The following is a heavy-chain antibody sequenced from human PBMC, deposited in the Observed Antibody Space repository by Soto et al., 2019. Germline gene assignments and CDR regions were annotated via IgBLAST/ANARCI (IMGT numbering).Heavy chain of an antibody. V-gene: IGHV1-69*13. CDR1: GGTFSGYA. CDR2: IIPIFGTA. CDR3: ARGVRYFDWLTSDYFDY. J-gene: IGHJ4*02. Sequence: SVKVSCKASGGTFSGYAISWVRQAPGQGLEWMGGIIPIFGTANYAQKFQGRVTITADESTSTAYMELSSLRSEDTAVYYCARGVRYFDWLTSDYFDYWGQGTLVTVSS. D-gene: IGHD3-9*01.